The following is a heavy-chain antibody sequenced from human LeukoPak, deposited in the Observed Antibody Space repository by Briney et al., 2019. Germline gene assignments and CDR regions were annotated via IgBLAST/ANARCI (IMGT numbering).Heavy chain of an antibody. CDR2: ISGSGGST. CDR3: ARDDPRPGDAFDM. J-gene: IGHJ3*02. Sequence: PGGSLRLSCAASGFTFSSYAMSWVRQAPGKGLEWVSAISGSGGSTYHADSVKGRFTISRDNAKNTLYLQMSSLTAEDTALYYCARDDPRPGDAFDMWGQGTLVTVSS. V-gene: IGHV3-23*01. CDR1: GFTFSSYA.